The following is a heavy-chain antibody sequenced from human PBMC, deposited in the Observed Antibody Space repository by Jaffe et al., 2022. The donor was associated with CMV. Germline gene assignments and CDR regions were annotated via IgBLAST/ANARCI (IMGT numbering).Heavy chain of an antibody. V-gene: IGHV1-2*02. CDR3: ASSREITFGGVIVIEGLGYFDY. Sequence: QVQLVQSGAEVKKPGASVKVSCKASGYTFTGYYMHWVRQAPGQGLEWMGWINPNSGGTNYAQKFQGRVTMTRDTSISTAYMELSRLRSDDTAVYYCASSREITFGGVIVIEGLGYFDYWGQGTLVTVSS. D-gene: IGHD3-16*02. CDR1: GYTFTGYY. J-gene: IGHJ4*02. CDR2: INPNSGGT.